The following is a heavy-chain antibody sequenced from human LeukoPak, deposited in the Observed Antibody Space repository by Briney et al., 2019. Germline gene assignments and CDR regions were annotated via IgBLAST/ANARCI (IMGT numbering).Heavy chain of an antibody. CDR1: GLTFSRSA. Sequence: PGGSLRLSCAASGLTFSRSAMHWVRQAPGKGLEWVAIISYDGTNKYYLDSVKGRFTISRDNSKNTLYLQMDSLRAEDTAVYYCTRGTVPGLATTYGTYFDSWGQGTLVTVSS. J-gene: IGHJ4*02. D-gene: IGHD5-12*01. V-gene: IGHV3-30*04. CDR2: ISYDGTNK. CDR3: TRGTVPGLATTYGTYFDS.